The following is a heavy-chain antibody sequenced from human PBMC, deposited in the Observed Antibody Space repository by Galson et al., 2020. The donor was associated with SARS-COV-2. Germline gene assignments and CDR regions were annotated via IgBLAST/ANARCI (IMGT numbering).Heavy chain of an antibody. CDR3: ASPYLAAASFLGAFDI. CDR1: GFTFSSYE. D-gene: IGHD2-15*01. J-gene: IGHJ3*02. Sequence: GESLKISCAGSGFTFSSYEMNWVRQAPGKGLEWVSYISGSGTNIYYADSVKGRFTISRDNAMNSLYLQMTSLRAEDTAVYYCASPYLAAASFLGAFDIWGLGTMVTVSS. V-gene: IGHV3-48*03. CDR2: ISGSGTNI.